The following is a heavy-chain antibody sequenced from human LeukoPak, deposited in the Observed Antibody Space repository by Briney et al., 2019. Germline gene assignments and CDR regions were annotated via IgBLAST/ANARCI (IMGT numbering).Heavy chain of an antibody. CDR1: GYTFTSYY. V-gene: IGHV1-46*01. CDR3: ARDRSDWFDP. CDR2: INPSGGST. Sequence: ASAKVSCEASGYTFTSYYMHWVRQAPGQGLEWMGIINPSGGSTSYAQKFQGRVTMTRDMSTCTVYMELSSLRSEDTAVYYCARDRSDWFDPWGQGTLVTVSS. J-gene: IGHJ5*02. D-gene: IGHD2-15*01.